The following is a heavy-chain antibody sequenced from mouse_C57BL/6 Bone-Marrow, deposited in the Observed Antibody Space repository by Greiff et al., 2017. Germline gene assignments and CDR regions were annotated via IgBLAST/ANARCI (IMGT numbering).Heavy chain of an antibody. CDR2: INPGSGGT. Sequence: QVQLQQSGAELVRPGTSVKVSCKASGYAFTNYLIEWVKQRPGQGLVWIGVINPGSGGTNYNEKFKGKATLTADKSSSTAYMQLSSLTSEDSAVYFCARGYSGFFAYWGQGTLVTVSA. CDR1: GYAFTNYL. J-gene: IGHJ3*01. D-gene: IGHD2-3*01. V-gene: IGHV1-54*01. CDR3: ARGYSGFFAY.